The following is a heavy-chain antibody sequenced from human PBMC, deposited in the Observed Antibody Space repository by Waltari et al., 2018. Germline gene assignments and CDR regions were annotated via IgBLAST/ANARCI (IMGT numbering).Heavy chain of an antibody. Sequence: QVQLQQWGAGLLKPSETLSLTCAVYGGSFSGYYWSWIRQPQGKGLEWIGEINHSGSTNYNPSLKSRVTISVDTSKNQFSLKLSSVTAADTAVYYCARPEYSSGWYYYYGMDVWGQGTTVTVSS. V-gene: IGHV4-34*01. D-gene: IGHD6-19*01. CDR1: GGSFSGYY. CDR3: ARPEYSSGWYYYYGMDV. J-gene: IGHJ6*02. CDR2: INHSGST.